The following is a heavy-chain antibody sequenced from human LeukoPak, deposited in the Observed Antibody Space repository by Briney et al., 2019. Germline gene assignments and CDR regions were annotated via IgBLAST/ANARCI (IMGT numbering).Heavy chain of an antibody. V-gene: IGHV4-39*01. CDR3: ARAQFWSGKQYFQH. Sequence: SETLSLTCTVSGGSFSSSSYDGDGIRQPPGKGLWWIGNIYYIRSTYDNPSIASLSTISVDTSKTQFSLELRSVTAADTALYFYARAQFWSGKQYFQHWGQGTLVTVSS. CDR2: IYYIRST. CDR1: GGSFSSSSYD. J-gene: IGHJ1*01. D-gene: IGHD3-3*01.